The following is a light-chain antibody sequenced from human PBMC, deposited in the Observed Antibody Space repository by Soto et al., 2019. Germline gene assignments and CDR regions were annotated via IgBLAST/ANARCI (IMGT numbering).Light chain of an antibody. Sequence: ENVLTQSPGTLSLSPGERATLSCRASQSVGHNYIAWFQQKPGQAPRLLMHTASVRATGIPDRFSGSGSGTDFTLTISRLEPEDFAVFYCQQYAASPLTFGGGTKVEI. J-gene: IGKJ4*01. CDR1: QSVGHNY. V-gene: IGKV3-20*01. CDR2: TAS. CDR3: QQYAASPLT.